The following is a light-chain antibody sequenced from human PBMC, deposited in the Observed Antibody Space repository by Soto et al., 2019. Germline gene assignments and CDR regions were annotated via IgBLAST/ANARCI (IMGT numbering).Light chain of an antibody. J-gene: IGKJ3*01. CDR1: QGLINY. V-gene: IGKV1-9*01. CDR3: LQLCTYPPT. Sequence: IQLTQSPASLSASMGDRVTITCRASQGLINYVAWYQQKPGKAPTLLIYGASTLQGGVPSRFSGSGSGTDFTLTVSSLKPEDLATEYCLQLCTYPPTFGPGTKVDI. CDR2: GAS.